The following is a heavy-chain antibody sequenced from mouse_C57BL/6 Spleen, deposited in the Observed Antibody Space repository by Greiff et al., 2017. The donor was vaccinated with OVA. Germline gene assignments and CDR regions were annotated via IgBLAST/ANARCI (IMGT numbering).Heavy chain of an antibody. V-gene: IGHV1-69*01. D-gene: IGHD3-2*02. Sequence: QVQLQQPGAELVMPGASVKLSCKASGYTFTSYWMDWVKQRPGKGLEWIGEIDPYDSYTKYNQKFKGKSTLTVDKSSSTAYMQLSSLTSEDSAVYYCASGSGYDYWGQGTTLTVSS. CDR1: GYTFTSYW. CDR3: ASGSGYDY. CDR2: IDPYDSYT. J-gene: IGHJ2*01.